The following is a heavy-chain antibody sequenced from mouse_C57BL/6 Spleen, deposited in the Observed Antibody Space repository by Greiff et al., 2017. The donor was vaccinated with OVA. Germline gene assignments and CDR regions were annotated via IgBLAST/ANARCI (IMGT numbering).Heavy chain of an antibody. Sequence: DVKLQESGPGLVKPSQSLSLTCSVTGYSITSGYYWNWIRQFPGNKLEWMGYISYDGSNNYNPSLKNRISITRDTSKNQFFLKLNSVTTEDTATYYCARESNYFYFDYWGQGTTLTVSS. V-gene: IGHV3-6*01. CDR1: GYSITSGYY. CDR3: ARESNYFYFDY. J-gene: IGHJ2*01. D-gene: IGHD2-5*01. CDR2: ISYDGSN.